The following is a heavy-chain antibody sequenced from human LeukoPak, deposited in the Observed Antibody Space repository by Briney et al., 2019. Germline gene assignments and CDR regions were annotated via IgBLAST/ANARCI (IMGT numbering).Heavy chain of an antibody. CDR1: GFTFSSYE. J-gene: IGHJ6*02. V-gene: IGHV3-48*03. Sequence: GVSLRLFCAASGFTFSSYEMNWARQAPGKGLEWVSYISSSGSTIYYADSVKGRFTISRDNAKNSLYLQMNSPRAEDTAVYYCAREEVGATYYGMDVWGQGTTVTVSS. D-gene: IGHD1-26*01. CDR3: AREEVGATYYGMDV. CDR2: ISSSGSTI.